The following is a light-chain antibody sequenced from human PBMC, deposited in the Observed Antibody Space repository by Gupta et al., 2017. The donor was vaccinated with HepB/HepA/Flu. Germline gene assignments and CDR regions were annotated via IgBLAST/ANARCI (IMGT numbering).Light chain of an antibody. V-gene: IGLV2-11*01. CDR2: DVS. CDR1: SSDVGVYDY. Sequence: QSALTQPRSVSGSPGQSVTISCTGTSSDVGVYDYVSWYQQHPGKAPKLIIYDVSKRPSGVPDRFSGSKSGNTASLTISGLQAEDEADYDCCSYAGSYTWVFGGGTKLTVL. J-gene: IGLJ3*02. CDR3: CSYAGSYTWV.